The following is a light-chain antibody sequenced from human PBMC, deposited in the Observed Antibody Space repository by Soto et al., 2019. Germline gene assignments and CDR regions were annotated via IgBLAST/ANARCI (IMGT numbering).Light chain of an antibody. CDR3: QSYDSSLSGSNV. J-gene: IGLJ2*01. Sequence: QSVLTQPPSVSGAPGQRVTISCTGSSSNIGAGYDVHWYQQLPGTAPKLLIYGNSNRPSGVPDRFSGSKSGTSASLAITGLQAEDEADYYCQSYDSSLSGSNVFGGGTKHTVL. CDR1: SSNIGAGYD. V-gene: IGLV1-40*01. CDR2: GNS.